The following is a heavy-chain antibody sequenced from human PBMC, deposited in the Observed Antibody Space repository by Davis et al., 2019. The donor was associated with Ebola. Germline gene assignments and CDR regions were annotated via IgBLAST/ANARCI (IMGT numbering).Heavy chain of an antibody. J-gene: IGHJ6*02. CDR2: INHSGST. V-gene: IGHV4-34*01. D-gene: IGHD2-15*01. CDR1: GGSFSGYY. CDR3: ARLRVPPYYYGMDV. Sequence: MPSETLSLTCAVYGGSFSGYYRSWIRQPPGKGLEWIGEINHSGSTNYNPSLKSRVTISVDTSKNQFSLKLSSVTAADTAVYYCARLRVPPYYYGMDVWGQGTTVTVSS.